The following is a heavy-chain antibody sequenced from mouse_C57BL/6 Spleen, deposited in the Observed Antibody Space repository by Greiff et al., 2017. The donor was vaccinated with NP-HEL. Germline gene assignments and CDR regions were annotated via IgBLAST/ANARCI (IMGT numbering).Heavy chain of an antibody. CDR3: ARSYYYGSSLYWYFDV. J-gene: IGHJ1*03. CDR2: IYPGDGDT. V-gene: IGHV1-82*01. CDR1: GYAFSSSW. Sequence: QVQLQQSGPELVKPGASVKISCKASGYAFSSSWMNWVKQRPGKGLEWIGRIYPGDGDTNYNGKFKGKATLTADKSSSTAYMQLSSLTSEDSAVYFCARSYYYGSSLYWYFDVWGTGTTVTVSS. D-gene: IGHD1-1*01.